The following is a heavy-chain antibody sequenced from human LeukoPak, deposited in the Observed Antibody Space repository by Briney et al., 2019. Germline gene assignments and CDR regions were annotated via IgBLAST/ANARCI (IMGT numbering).Heavy chain of an antibody. CDR3: AKYYYMDV. CDR1: GSTFSSYG. V-gene: IGHV3-30*02. CDR2: IRYDGSNK. J-gene: IGHJ6*03. Sequence: GGCLRLSCAASGSTFSSYGVHWARQAPGKGLEWVAFIRYDGSNKNHADSVKGRFTISTDNSKNTLYLQMNSLRAEDTAVYYCAKYYYMDVWGKGPTVTISS.